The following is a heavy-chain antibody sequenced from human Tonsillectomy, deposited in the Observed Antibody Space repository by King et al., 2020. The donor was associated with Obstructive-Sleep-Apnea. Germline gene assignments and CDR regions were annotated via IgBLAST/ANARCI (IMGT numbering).Heavy chain of an antibody. CDR1: GGSISSGGYY. V-gene: IGHV4-31*03. Sequence: QLQESGPGLVKPSHTLSLTCTVSGGSISSGGYYWSWIRQHPGKGLEWIGNINYSVSTSYNPSLKSRLTISVDTAKNQFSTKLSSVTAADTAVYYCARAGSWETVPDFDYWGQGTLVTVSS. CDR2: INYSVST. CDR3: ARAGSWETVPDFDY. D-gene: IGHD1-26*01. J-gene: IGHJ4*02.